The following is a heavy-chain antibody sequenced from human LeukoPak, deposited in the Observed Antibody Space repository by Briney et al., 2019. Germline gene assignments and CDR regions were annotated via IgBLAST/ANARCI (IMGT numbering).Heavy chain of an antibody. Sequence: GGSLRLSCGASGFTFSSYGMHWVRQAPGKGLEWVAFICYDGCNKYYADFVKDRFTISRENFKNTLYLQINSLRAEDTAVYYCAQTPAALRYFVWLCDGAAYFQYWGGGTLDTVSS. CDR3: AQTPAALRYFVWLCDGAAYFQY. V-gene: IGHV3-33*08. CDR1: GFTFSSYG. D-gene: IGHD3-9*01. CDR2: ICYDGCNK. J-gene: IGHJ1*01.